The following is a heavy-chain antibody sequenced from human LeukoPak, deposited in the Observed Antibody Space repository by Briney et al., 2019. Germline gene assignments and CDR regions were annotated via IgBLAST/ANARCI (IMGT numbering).Heavy chain of an antibody. CDR1: VFTFSDYY. Sequence: GGSLRLSCAASVFTFSDYYMSWIRQVPGKGLEWVSYISGSSSTMYYANSVKGRFTISRDKAKNLLYLQMNSLRAEDTAVYYCAREGGNWGEGYFDYWGQGTLVTVSS. CDR3: AREGGNWGEGYFDY. J-gene: IGHJ4*02. CDR2: ISGSSSTM. D-gene: IGHD7-27*01. V-gene: IGHV3-11*01.